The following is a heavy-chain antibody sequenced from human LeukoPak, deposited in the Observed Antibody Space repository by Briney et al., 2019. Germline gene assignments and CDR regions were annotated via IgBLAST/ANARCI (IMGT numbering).Heavy chain of an antibody. D-gene: IGHD3-22*01. Sequence: ASVKVSCKESGYTFTSYYMHWVRQAPGQGLEWMGIINPSGGSTSYAQKFQGRVTITADESTSTAYMELSSLRSEDTAVYYCARGALPRDYYDSSGSPLGYWGQGTLVTVSS. CDR2: INPSGGST. CDR3: ARGALPRDYYDSSGSPLGY. V-gene: IGHV1-46*01. J-gene: IGHJ4*02. CDR1: GYTFTSYY.